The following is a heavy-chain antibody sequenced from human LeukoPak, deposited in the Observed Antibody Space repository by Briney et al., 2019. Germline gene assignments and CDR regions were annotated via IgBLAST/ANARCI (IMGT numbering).Heavy chain of an antibody. D-gene: IGHD4-17*01. Sequence: PGGSLRLSCAASGFTFSSYWMHWVRQAPGKGLVWVSRINSDGSSTSYADSVKGRFTISRDNDKNTLYLQMNSLRAEDTAVYYCAREAYDYGDYFPDYWGQGTLVTVSS. CDR3: AREAYDYGDYFPDY. V-gene: IGHV3-74*01. CDR2: INSDGSST. J-gene: IGHJ4*02. CDR1: GFTFSSYW.